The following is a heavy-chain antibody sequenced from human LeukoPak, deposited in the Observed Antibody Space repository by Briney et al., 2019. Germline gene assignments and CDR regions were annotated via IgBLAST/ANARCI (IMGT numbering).Heavy chain of an antibody. D-gene: IGHD6-19*01. CDR1: GYSISSGYY. Sequence: PSETLSLTCTVSGYSISSGYYWGWIRQPPGKGLEWIGSIYHSGSTYYNPSLKSRVTISVDTSKNQFSLKLSSVTAADTAVYYCARWGQWLVLSAFGIWGQGTMVTVSS. J-gene: IGHJ3*02. CDR3: ARWGQWLVLSAFGI. V-gene: IGHV4-38-2*02. CDR2: IYHSGST.